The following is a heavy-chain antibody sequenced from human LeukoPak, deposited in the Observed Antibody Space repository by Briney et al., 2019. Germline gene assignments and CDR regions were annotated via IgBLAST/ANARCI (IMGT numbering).Heavy chain of an antibody. CDR2: INPNSGGT. J-gene: IGHJ4*02. CDR1: GYTFTGYY. CDR3: ARDNGDYWFDY. D-gene: IGHD4-17*01. V-gene: IGHV1-2*02. Sequence: ASVNVSCKASGYTFTGYYMHWVRQAPGQGLEWMGWINPNSGGTNYAQKFQGRVTMTRDTSISTAYMELTRLRSDDTAVYYCARDNGDYWFDYWGQGTLATVSS.